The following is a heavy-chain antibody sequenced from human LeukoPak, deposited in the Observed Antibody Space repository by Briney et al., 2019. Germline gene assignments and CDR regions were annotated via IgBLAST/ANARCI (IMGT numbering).Heavy chain of an antibody. D-gene: IGHD3-10*01. Sequence: PGGSLRLSCAASGFTFSSYGMHWVRQAPGKGLEWVAFIRYDGSNKYYADSVKGRFTISRDNSKNTLYLQMNSLRAEDTAVYYCASATVVRGFNNYNYYYMDGWGKGTTVTISS. CDR3: ASATVVRGFNNYNYYYMDG. CDR1: GFTFSSYG. V-gene: IGHV3-30*02. CDR2: IRYDGSNK. J-gene: IGHJ6*03.